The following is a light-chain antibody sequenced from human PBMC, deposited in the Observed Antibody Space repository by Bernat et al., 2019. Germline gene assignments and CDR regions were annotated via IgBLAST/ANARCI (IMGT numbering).Light chain of an antibody. CDR1: QGSNTA. J-gene: IGKJ4*01. V-gene: IGKV1-13*02. CDR2: DAS. Sequence: AIQLTQSPSSLSASVGDRVIITCRASQGSNTALAWYQQQPGKPPKLLIRDASSLESGVPSRFSGRGSGTDFTLTITNLQPEDFATYYCQQCKSYTLTFGGGTKVEIK. CDR3: QQCKSYTLT.